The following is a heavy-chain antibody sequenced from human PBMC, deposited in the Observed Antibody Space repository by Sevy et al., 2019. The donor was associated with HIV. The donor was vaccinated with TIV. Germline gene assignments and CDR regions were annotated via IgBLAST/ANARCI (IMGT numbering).Heavy chain of an antibody. CDR1: GFTFSNAW. CDR2: IKSKTDGGTT. V-gene: IGHV3-15*01. Sequence: GGSLRLSCAASGFTFSNAWMSWVRQAPGKGLEWVCRIKSKTDGGTTDYAAPVKGRFTISSDDSKNTLYLQMNSLKNEDTAIYYCTTDSKKRRLSALLDYWGQGTLVTVSS. J-gene: IGHJ4*02. CDR3: TTDSKKRRLSALLDY. D-gene: IGHD6-25*01.